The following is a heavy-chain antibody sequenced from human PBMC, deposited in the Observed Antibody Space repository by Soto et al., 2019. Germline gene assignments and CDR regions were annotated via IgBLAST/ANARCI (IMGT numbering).Heavy chain of an antibody. CDR3: ARVKRYNLTTGQRGWLDP. J-gene: IGHJ5*02. CDR2: IIPIFGTA. V-gene: IGHV1-69*13. Sequence: ASVKVSCKASGGTFSSYAISWVRQAPGQGLEWMGGIIPIFGTANYAQKFQGRVTITADESTSTAYMELSSLRSEDTAVYYCARVKRYNLTTGQRGWLDPWGQGTMVTVYS. D-gene: IGHD1-1*01. CDR1: GGTFSSYA.